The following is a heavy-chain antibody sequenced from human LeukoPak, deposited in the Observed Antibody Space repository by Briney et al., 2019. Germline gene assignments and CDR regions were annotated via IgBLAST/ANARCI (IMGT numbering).Heavy chain of an antibody. V-gene: IGHV4-30-2*01. CDR2: IYHSGST. J-gene: IGHJ4*02. CDR3: ARGARVTIFGVVIHY. Sequence: SQILSLTCTVSGGSISSGGYYWSWIRQPPGEGLEWIGYIYHSGSTYYNPSLKSRVTISVDRSKNQFSLKLSSVTAADTAVYYCARGARVTIFGVVIHYWGQGTLVTVSS. D-gene: IGHD3-3*01. CDR1: GGSISSGGYY.